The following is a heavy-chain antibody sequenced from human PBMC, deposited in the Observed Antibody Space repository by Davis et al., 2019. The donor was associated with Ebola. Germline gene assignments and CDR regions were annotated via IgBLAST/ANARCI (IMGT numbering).Heavy chain of an antibody. CDR2: ISYDGSNK. J-gene: IGHJ6*02. D-gene: IGHD3-9*01. Sequence: GESLKISCAASGFTVSSNYMSWVRQAPGKGLEWVAVISYDGSNKYYADSVKGRFTISRDNSKNTLYLQMNSLRAEDTAVYYCAKDKFPLRYFDTLGMDVWGQGTTVTVSS. CDR3: AKDKFPLRYFDTLGMDV. CDR1: GFTVSSNY. V-gene: IGHV3-30*18.